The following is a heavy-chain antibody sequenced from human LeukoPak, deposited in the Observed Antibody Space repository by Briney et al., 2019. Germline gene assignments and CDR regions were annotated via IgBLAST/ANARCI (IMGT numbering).Heavy chain of an antibody. V-gene: IGHV4-59*06. D-gene: IGHD2-2*01. J-gene: IGHJ5*02. CDR3: ARVINCSSTSCYLVWFDP. CDR1: GSISSYY. CDR2: IYYSGST. Sequence: SETLSLTCTVSGSISSYYWSWIRQPPGKGLEWIGYIYYSGSTYYNPSLKSRVTISVDTSKNQFSLKLSSVTAADTAVYYCARVINCSSTSCYLVWFDPWGQGTLVTVSS.